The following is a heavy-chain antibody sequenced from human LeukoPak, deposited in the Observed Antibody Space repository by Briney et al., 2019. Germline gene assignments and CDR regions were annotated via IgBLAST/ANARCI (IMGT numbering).Heavy chain of an antibody. V-gene: IGHV3-30*18. Sequence: GRSLRLSCAASGFTFSSYGMHWVRQAPGKGLEWVAVISYDGSNKYYADSVKGRFTISRDNSKNTLYLQMNSLRAEDTAVYYCAKSPYYYDSSGYYEPDYWGQGTLVTVSS. D-gene: IGHD3-22*01. CDR1: GFTFSSYG. CDR2: ISYDGSNK. J-gene: IGHJ4*02. CDR3: AKSPYYYDSSGYYEPDY.